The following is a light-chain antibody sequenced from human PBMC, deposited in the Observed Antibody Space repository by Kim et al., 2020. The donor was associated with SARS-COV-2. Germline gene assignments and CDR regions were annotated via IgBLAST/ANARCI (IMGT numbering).Light chain of an antibody. CDR2: HAF. Sequence: EIVMTHSPATLSLSPGERATLSCTASQSTGTDLAWYQQKPGQAPRLLIYHAFTRATGIPARISGSGSGTEFTLTISSLQSEDFAVYYCQQYNDWPLTFGGGTKVDIK. CDR3: QQYNDWPLT. J-gene: IGKJ4*01. V-gene: IGKV3D-15*01. CDR1: QSTGTD.